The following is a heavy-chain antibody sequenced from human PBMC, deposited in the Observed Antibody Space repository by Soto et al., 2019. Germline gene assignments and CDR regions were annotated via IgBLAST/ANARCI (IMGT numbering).Heavy chain of an antibody. V-gene: IGHV5-51*01. CDR3: ARRSYSYQFDP. D-gene: IGHD2-15*01. CDR2: IYPGDSDT. CDR1: GYSFTSYW. J-gene: IGHJ5*02. Sequence: LVESLKISCNGSGYSFTSYWIGWVRQMPGKGLEWMGIIYPGDSDTRYSPSFQGQVTISADKSISTAYLQWSSLKASDTAMYYCARRSYSYQFDPWGQGTLVTVSS.